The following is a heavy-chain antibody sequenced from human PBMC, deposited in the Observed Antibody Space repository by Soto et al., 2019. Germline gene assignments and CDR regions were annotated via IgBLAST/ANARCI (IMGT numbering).Heavy chain of an antibody. CDR2: IYYSGST. CDR1: GGSISSGCYY. D-gene: IGHD2-21*01. V-gene: IGHV4-31*03. Sequence: PSETLSLTCTVSGGSISSGCYYWSWIRQHPGKGLEWIGYIYYSGSTYYDPSLESRVTISVDTSKNQFSLKLSSVTAADTAVYYCASDFILWWTPTPVGAFDIWGQGTMVTVSS. CDR3: ASDFILWWTPTPVGAFDI. J-gene: IGHJ3*02.